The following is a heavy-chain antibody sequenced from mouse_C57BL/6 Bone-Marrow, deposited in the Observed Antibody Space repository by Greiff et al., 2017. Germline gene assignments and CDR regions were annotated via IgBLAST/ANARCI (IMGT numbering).Heavy chain of an antibody. D-gene: IGHD2-3*01. J-gene: IGHJ2*01. CDR2: IYPRSGNT. V-gene: IGHV1-81*01. CDR3: ASRRWLSFDY. CDR1: GYTFTSYG. Sequence: VQVVESGAELARPGASVKLSCKASGYTFTSYGISWVKQRTGQGLEWTGVIYPRSGNTYYNEKFKGKAKLTADKSSSTAYMELRSLTSEDSAVYFCASRRWLSFDYWGQGTTLTVSS.